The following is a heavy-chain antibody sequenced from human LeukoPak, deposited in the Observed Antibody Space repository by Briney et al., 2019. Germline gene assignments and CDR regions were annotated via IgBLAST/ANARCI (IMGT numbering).Heavy chain of an antibody. J-gene: IGHJ3*02. Sequence: MCGGSESLFCAPSGFSFSNCNMNWARQAPGKGLEWVSSISSSSTYIYYADSVEGRFTISRDNVRNSLYLQMNSLRAEDTAVYYCAGDYEGNLAFDIWGPGSTFTVSS. CDR1: GFSFSNCN. CDR2: ISSSSTYI. V-gene: IGHV3-21*01. CDR3: AGDYEGNLAFDI. D-gene: IGHD4-23*01.